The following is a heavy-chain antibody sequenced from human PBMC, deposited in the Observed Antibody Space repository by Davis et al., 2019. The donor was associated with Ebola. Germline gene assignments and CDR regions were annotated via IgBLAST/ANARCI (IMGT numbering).Heavy chain of an antibody. J-gene: IGHJ4*02. CDR1: GGSISSYY. CDR3: ARGRLRWERVYDY. CDR2: INHSGST. D-gene: IGHD4-23*01. Sequence: MPSETLSLTCTVSGGSISSYYWSWIRQPPGKGLEWIGEINHSGSTNYNPSLKSRVTISVDTSKNQFSLKLSSVTAADTAVYYCARGRLRWERVYDYWGQGTLVTVSS. V-gene: IGHV4-34*01.